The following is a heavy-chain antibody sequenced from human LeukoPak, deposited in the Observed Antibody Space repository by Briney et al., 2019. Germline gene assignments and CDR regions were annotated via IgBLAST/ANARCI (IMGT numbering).Heavy chain of an antibody. CDR3: AKDPPSRQVDYGLYFQH. J-gene: IGHJ1*01. CDR2: IRYDGSNK. V-gene: IGHV3-30*02. CDR1: GFTFSNYG. Sequence: GGSLRLSCRASGFTFSNYGMLWVRQAPGKGLEWVAFIRYDGSNKYYADSVKGRFTISRDNSKNTLYLQMNSLRAEDTAVYYCAKDPPSRQVDYGLYFQHWGQGTLVTVSS. D-gene: IGHD4/OR15-4a*01.